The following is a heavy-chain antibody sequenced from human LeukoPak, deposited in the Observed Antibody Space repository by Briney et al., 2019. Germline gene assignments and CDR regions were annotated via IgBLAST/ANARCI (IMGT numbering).Heavy chain of an antibody. CDR2: ISGSGGTA. CDR1: GFTFSIYA. D-gene: IGHD3-22*01. V-gene: IGHV3-23*01. Sequence: GGSLGLSCAASGFTFSIYAMSWVGQAPGKGLEWVSAISGSGGTAYYADSVKGRFTISRDNYKNTLYLQMNSLRAKDTAVYYCAKKGYYDGSGYYMYYFDHWGQGTLVTVSS. CDR3: AKKGYYDGSGYYMYYFDH. J-gene: IGHJ4*02.